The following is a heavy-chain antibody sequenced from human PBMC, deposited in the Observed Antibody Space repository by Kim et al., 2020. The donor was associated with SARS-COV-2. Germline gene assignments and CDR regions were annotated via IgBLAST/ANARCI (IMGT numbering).Heavy chain of an antibody. CDR1: GGSITSTYYY. V-gene: IGHV4-39*01. Sequence: SETLSLTCNVSGGSITSTYYYWGWIRQPPGKGLEWIGSVYYTGSTYYNPSLKSRVAISVDTSKYQFSLKLTSVTAADTAVYYCARPYTSGTYDNWGQGTL. D-gene: IGHD6-19*01. J-gene: IGHJ4*02. CDR3: ARPYTSGTYDN. CDR2: VYYTGST.